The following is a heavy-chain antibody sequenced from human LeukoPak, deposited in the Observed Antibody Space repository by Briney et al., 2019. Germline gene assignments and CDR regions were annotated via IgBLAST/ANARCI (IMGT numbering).Heavy chain of an antibody. CDR1: GFTFSSYA. Sequence: GGSLRLSCAASGFTFSSYAMSWVRQAPGKGLEWVSAISGSGGSTYYADSVKGRFTISRDNSKNTLYLQMNGLRAEDTAVYYCAKDRYYDILTGRAPFDYWGQGTLVTVSS. CDR3: AKDRYYDILTGRAPFDY. D-gene: IGHD3-9*01. V-gene: IGHV3-23*01. J-gene: IGHJ4*02. CDR2: ISGSGGST.